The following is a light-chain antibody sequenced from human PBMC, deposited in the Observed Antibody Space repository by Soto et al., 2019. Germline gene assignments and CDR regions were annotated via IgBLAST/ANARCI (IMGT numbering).Light chain of an antibody. CDR3: SSYASGSTLFV. V-gene: IGLV2-14*01. Sequence: QSVLTQPASVSGSPGQSITISCTGTRRDISSYNYVSWYQQHPGKAPKLLIYEVSNRPSGVSNRFSGSKSGNTASLTISGLQAEDEADFYCSSYASGSTLFVFGTGTKLTVL. J-gene: IGLJ1*01. CDR2: EVS. CDR1: RRDISSYNY.